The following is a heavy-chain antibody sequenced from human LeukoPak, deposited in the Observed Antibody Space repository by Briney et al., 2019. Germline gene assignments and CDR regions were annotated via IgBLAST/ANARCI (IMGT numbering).Heavy chain of an antibody. V-gene: IGHV1-2*02. D-gene: IGHD2-8*01. CDR1: GYTFTGYY. CDR3: AKDRCSNGVGCYYYYMDV. CDR2: INPNSGGT. J-gene: IGHJ6*03. Sequence: ASVKVSCKASGYTFTGYYMHWVRQAPGQGLEWMGWINPNSGGTNYAQKFQGRVTMTRDTSISTAYMELSRLRSDDTAVYYCAKDRCSNGVGCYYYYMDVWGKGTTVTISS.